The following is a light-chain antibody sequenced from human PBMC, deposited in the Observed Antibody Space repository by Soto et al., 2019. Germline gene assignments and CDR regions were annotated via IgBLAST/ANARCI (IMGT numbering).Light chain of an antibody. J-gene: IGKJ1*01. V-gene: IGKV1-5*03. CDR3: QQYNSYSEA. Sequence: DIQMTQCPSTLSGSVGDRVTITCRASQTISSWLAWYQQKPGKAPKLLIYKASTLKSGVPSRFSVSGSGTEFTLTISSLQPDDFAPYYCQQYNSYSEAFGQGPKV. CDR1: QTISSW. CDR2: KAS.